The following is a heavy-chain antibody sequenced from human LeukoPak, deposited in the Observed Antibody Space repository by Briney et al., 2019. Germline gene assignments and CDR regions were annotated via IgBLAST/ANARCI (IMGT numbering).Heavy chain of an antibody. D-gene: IGHD3-9*01. J-gene: IGHJ4*02. CDR3: TTDRLSLYYDILTGYYYFDY. V-gene: IGHV3-15*01. CDR2: IKSKTDGGTT. Sequence: PGGSLRPSCAASGFTFSNAWMSWVRQAPGKGLEWVGRIKSKTDGGTTDYAAPVKGRFTISRDDSKNTLYLQMNSLKTEDTAVYYCTTDRLSLYYDILTGYYYFDYWGQGTLVTVSS. CDR1: GFTFSNAW.